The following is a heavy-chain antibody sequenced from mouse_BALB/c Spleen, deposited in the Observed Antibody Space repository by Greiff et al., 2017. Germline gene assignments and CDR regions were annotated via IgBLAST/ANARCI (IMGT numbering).Heavy chain of an antibody. Sequence: EVQLQQSGAELVRSGASVKLSCTASGFNIKDYYMHWVKQRPEQGLEWIGWIDPENGDTEYAPKFQGKATMTADTSSNTAYLQLSSLTSEDTAVYYCNAWRYDVVRPVSYWGQGTLVTVSA. CDR1: GFNIKDYY. V-gene: IGHV14-4*02. CDR2: IDPENGDT. CDR3: NAWRYDVVRPVSY. J-gene: IGHJ3*01. D-gene: IGHD2-14*01.